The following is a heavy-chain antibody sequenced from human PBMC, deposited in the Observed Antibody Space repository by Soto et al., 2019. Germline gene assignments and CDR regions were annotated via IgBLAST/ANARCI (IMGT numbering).Heavy chain of an antibody. CDR2: IWYDASKQ. V-gene: IGHV3-33*01. CDR3: AAWAEGATEVH. J-gene: IGHJ4*02. D-gene: IGHD2-15*01. CDR1: GFSFSVYG. Sequence: GGSLRLSCETSGFSFSVYGMHWVRQAPGKGLEWVAVIWYDASKQFYAASVEGRFTISRDNSKAVLYLQMNSLRAEDTAVYYCAAWAEGATEVHWGQGTLVTVSS.